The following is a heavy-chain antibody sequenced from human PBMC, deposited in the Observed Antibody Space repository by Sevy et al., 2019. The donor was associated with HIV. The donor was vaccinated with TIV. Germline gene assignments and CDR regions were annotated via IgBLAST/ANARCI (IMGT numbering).Heavy chain of an antibody. V-gene: IGHV3-66*01. CDR1: GFTVSSNY. Sequence: GGSLRLSCAASGFTVSSNYMSWVRQAPGKGLDWVSVIYSGGSTYYADSVKGRFTISRDNSKNTLYLQMNSLRAEDTAVYYCARDSFAIAVAGFYYYYGMDVWGQGTTVTVSS. CDR3: ARDSFAIAVAGFYYYYGMDV. D-gene: IGHD6-19*01. J-gene: IGHJ6*02. CDR2: IYSGGST.